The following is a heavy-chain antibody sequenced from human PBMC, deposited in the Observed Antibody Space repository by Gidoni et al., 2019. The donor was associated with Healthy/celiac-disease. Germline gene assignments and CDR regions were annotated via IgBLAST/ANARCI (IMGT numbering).Heavy chain of an antibody. CDR1: GGSFSGYY. Sequence: QVQLQQWGAGLLKPSETLSLTCAVYGGSFSGYYWSWIRQPPGKGLEWIGEINHSGSTNYNPSLKSRVTISVDTSKNQFSLKLSSVTAADTAVYYCARGRTTVGELDYWGQGTLVTVSS. CDR2: INHSGST. V-gene: IGHV4-34*01. D-gene: IGHD4-17*01. J-gene: IGHJ4*02. CDR3: ARGRTTVGELDY.